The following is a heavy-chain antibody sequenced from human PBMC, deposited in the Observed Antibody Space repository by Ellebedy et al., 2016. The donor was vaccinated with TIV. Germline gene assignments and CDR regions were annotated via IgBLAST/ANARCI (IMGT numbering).Heavy chain of an antibody. V-gene: IGHV3-15*07. Sequence: GESLKISCAASGFTFSNAWVNWVRQAPGKGLEWVGRIKTTTGGGATDYAAPVKGRFIISRDDSQNTLYLQMNSLKTEDAAVYYCTTELCSSGCFPGIYWGQGTLVTVSS. CDR1: GFTFSNAW. D-gene: IGHD2-15*01. CDR2: IKTTTGGGAT. CDR3: TTELCSSGCFPGIY. J-gene: IGHJ4*02.